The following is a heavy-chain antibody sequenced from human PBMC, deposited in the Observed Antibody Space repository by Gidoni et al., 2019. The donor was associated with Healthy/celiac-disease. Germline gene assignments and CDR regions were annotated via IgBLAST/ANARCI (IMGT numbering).Heavy chain of an antibody. J-gene: IGHJ6*02. CDR2: ISAYNGNK. D-gene: IGHD3-16*02. Sequence: QVQLVQSGAEVKKPGASVKVSCKASGYTFTSYGISWVRQAPGQGLEWMGWISAYNGNKNYAQKLQGRVTMTTDTATSTAYMELRSLRSDDTAVYYCARDHRSSPGDYYYGMDVWGQGTTVTVSS. CDR3: ARDHRSSPGDYYYGMDV. V-gene: IGHV1-18*01. CDR1: GYTFTSYG.